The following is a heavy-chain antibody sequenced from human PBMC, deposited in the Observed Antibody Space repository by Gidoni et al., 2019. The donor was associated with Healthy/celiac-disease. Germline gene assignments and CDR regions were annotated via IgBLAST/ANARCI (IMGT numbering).Heavy chain of an antibody. V-gene: IGHV4-39*01. Sequence: QLQLQESGPGLVKPSETLSLTCTVSGGSISISSYYWGWIRQPPGKGLEWIGSIYYSVSTYYNPSIKSRVTIDVDTSKNQFSLKLSSVTAADTAVYYCARQDSSGYGSWFDPWGQGTLVTVSS. J-gene: IGHJ5*02. D-gene: IGHD3-22*01. CDR3: ARQDSSGYGSWFDP. CDR2: IYYSVST. CDR1: GGSISISSYY.